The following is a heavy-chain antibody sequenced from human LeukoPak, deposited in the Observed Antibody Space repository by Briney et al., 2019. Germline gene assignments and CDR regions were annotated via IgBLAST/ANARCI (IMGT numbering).Heavy chain of an antibody. V-gene: IGHV4-59*08. CDR1: GGSISSYY. D-gene: IGHD6-6*01. CDR3: ARHWYSSSSFDY. CDR2: IYYSGST. J-gene: IGHJ4*02. Sequence: SETLSLTCTVSGGSISSYYWSWIRQPPGKGLEWIGYIYYSGSTNYNPSLKSRVTISVDTSKNQFSLKLSSVTAADTAVYYCARHWYSSSSFDYWGQGTLVTVSS.